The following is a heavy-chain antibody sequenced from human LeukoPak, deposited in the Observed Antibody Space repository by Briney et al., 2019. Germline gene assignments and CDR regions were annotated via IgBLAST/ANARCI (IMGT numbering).Heavy chain of an antibody. V-gene: IGHV3-21*01. CDR3: ARQYYDILTGYYYMDV. D-gene: IGHD3-9*01. Sequence: PGGSLRLSCAASGFTFSSYSMNWVRQAPGKGLEWVSSISSSSSYIYYADSVKGRFTISRDNAKNSLYLQMNSLRAEDTAVYYCARQYYDILTGYYYMDVWGKGTTVTVSS. CDR2: ISSSSSYI. CDR1: GFTFSSYS. J-gene: IGHJ6*03.